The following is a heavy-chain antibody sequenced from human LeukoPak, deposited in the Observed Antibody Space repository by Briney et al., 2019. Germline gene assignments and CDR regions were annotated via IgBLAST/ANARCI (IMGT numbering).Heavy chain of an antibody. CDR2: IYYSGST. Sequence: SETLSLTCTVSGGSISSYYWSWIRQPPGKGLEWIGYIYYSGSTNYNPSLKSRVIISVDTSKNQFSLQLSSVTAADTAVYYCARLAAAGLFDYWGQGTLVTVSS. D-gene: IGHD6-13*01. CDR3: ARLAAAGLFDY. CDR1: GGSISSYY. V-gene: IGHV4-59*01. J-gene: IGHJ4*02.